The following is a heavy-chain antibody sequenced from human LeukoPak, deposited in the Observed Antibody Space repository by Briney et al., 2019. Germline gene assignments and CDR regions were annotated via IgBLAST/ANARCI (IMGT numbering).Heavy chain of an antibody. J-gene: IGHJ1*01. CDR1: GYTFTGYY. V-gene: IGHV1-2*02. Sequence: GASVKVSCKASGYTFTGYYMHWVRQAPGQGLEWMGWINPNSGGTNYAQKFQGRVTMTEDTSTDTAYMELSSLRSEDTAVYYCATRQGGSYYEYFQHWGQGTLVTVSS. D-gene: IGHD1-26*01. CDR3: ATRQGGSYYEYFQH. CDR2: INPNSGGT.